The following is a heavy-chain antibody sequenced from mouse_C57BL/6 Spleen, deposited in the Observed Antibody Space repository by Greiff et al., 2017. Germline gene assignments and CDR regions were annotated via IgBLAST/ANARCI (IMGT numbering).Heavy chain of an antibody. Sequence: VQLQQSGAELVKPGASVKISCKASGYAFSSYWMNWVKQRPGKGLEWIGQIYPGDGDTNYNVKFKGKATLAADKSTSTAYMQLSSLTSEDSAVYFCARSRENYFDYWGQGTTLTVSS. V-gene: IGHV1-80*01. CDR3: ARSRENYFDY. CDR1: GYAFSSYW. J-gene: IGHJ2*01. CDR2: IYPGDGDT.